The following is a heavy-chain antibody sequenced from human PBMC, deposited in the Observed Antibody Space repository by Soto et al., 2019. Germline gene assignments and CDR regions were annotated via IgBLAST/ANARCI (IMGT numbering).Heavy chain of an antibody. V-gene: IGHV1-58*01. Sequence: QMQLVQSGPEVKKPVTSVKVSCKASGFTFTSSAVQWVRQARGQRLEWIGWIVVGSGNTNYAQKFQERVTITRDMSTSTAYMELSSLRSEDTAVYYCAATGVVVAATGLFYYGMDVWGQGTTVTVSS. J-gene: IGHJ6*02. D-gene: IGHD2-15*01. CDR1: GFTFTSSA. CDR3: AATGVVVAATGLFYYGMDV. CDR2: IVVGSGNT.